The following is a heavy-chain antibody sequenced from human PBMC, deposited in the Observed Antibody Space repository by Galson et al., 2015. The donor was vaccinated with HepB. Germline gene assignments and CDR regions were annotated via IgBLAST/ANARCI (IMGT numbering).Heavy chain of an antibody. J-gene: IGHJ6*02. Sequence: SVKVSCKASGYDFNKYGLSWVRQAPGQGLEWMGWVSGYDGSANYSPKFQGRVTMTTQTSTGTAYMEMRSLGSDDTAVYYCARESRLELQLNNYYSYGMDVWGQGTAIIVS. CDR1: GYDFNKYG. V-gene: IGHV1-18*01. CDR2: VSGYDGSA. D-gene: IGHD1-7*01. CDR3: ARESRLELQLNNYYSYGMDV.